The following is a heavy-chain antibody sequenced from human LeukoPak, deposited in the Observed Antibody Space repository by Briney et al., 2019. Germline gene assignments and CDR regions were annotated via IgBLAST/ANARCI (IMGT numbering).Heavy chain of an antibody. Sequence: GGSLRLSCAASGFTVSGNYMTWVRQAPGKGLEWVSVIYSGGSTYYADSVKGRFTISRDNSKNTLYLQMDSLKAEDSAVYYCARGRLSAYTFDYWGQGTLVTVSS. D-gene: IGHD3-16*01. J-gene: IGHJ4*02. CDR2: IYSGGST. CDR3: ARGRLSAYTFDY. CDR1: GFTVSGNY. V-gene: IGHV3-66*01.